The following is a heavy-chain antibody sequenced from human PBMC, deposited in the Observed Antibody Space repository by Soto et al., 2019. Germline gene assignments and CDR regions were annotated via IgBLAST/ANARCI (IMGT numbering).Heavy chain of an antibody. CDR3: ARDPGAATFDY. CDR2: INPYNGNT. J-gene: IGHJ4*01. CDR1: GYSFSSYG. D-gene: IGHD1-26*01. V-gene: IGHV1-18*04. Sequence: ASVKVSCKASGYSFSSYGVSWVRQAPGQGLEWIGWINPYNGNTLNAQNLQGRVTLTTDTSTSTAYMELRSLGSDDTAIYYCARDPGAATFDYWGQGTLVTVSS.